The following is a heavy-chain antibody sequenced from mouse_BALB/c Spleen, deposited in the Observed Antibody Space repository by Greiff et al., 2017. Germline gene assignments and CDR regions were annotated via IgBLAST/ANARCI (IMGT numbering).Heavy chain of an antibody. CDR3: ARSHYGSSYAMDY. J-gene: IGHJ4*01. V-gene: IGHV5-12-1*01. CDR2: ISSGGGST. D-gene: IGHD1-1*01. CDR1: GFAFSSYD. Sequence: DVQLVESGGGLVKPGGSLKLSCAASGFAFSSYDMSWVRQTPEKRLEWVAYISSGGGSTYYPDTVKGRFTISRDNAKNTLYLQMSSLKSEDTAMYYCARSHYGSSYAMDYWGQGTSVTVSS.